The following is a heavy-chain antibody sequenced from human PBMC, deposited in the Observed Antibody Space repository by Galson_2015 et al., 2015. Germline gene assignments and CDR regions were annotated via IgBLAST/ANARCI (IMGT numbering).Heavy chain of an antibody. CDR2: IKQDGGEK. CDR3: ARDSRRGYCTGGVCIKGGVYYYCYYMDV. CDR1: GFTFSRYW. J-gene: IGHJ6*03. D-gene: IGHD2-8*02. V-gene: IGHV3-7*01. Sequence: SLRLSCAASGFTFSRYWMSWVRQDQGKGLEWVANIKQDGGEKYYVDSVKGRFTISRDNAKNSLYLQMNSLRAEDTAVYYCARDSRRGYCTGGVCIKGGVYYYCYYMDVGGKGTTVTVSS.